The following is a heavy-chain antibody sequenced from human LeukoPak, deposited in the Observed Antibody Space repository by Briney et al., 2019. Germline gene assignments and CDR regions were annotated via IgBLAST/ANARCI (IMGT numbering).Heavy chain of an antibody. CDR2: VIAIFGRI. V-gene: IGHV1-69*05. D-gene: IGHD3-22*01. Sequence: EASVKVSCKAPGGTFNSYGISWVRQAPGQGLEWMGGVIAIFGRIKYGQKFQGRATITTDESTSTAYMELCSLTSEDTGVYYCARGELGDRSGFSFFDYWGQGTLVTVSS. J-gene: IGHJ4*02. CDR1: GGTFNSYG. CDR3: ARGELGDRSGFSFFDY.